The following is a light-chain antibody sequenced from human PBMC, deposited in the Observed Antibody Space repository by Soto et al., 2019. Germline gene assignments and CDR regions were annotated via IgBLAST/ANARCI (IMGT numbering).Light chain of an antibody. Sequence: DIQMTQSPSSLSASVGDRVTITCRASQGISNYLAWYQQKPGKVPKLLIYTASTLQSGVPSRFSGSGSGTDFTLTIRSLQPEDVAPYYCQTYNSAPYTFGQGTKLEIK. CDR3: QTYNSAPYT. CDR2: TAS. CDR1: QGISNY. V-gene: IGKV1-27*01. J-gene: IGKJ2*01.